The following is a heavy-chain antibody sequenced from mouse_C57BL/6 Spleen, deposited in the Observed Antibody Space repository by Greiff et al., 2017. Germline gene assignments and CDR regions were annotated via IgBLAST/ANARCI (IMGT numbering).Heavy chain of an antibody. CDR2: IYPRSGNT. CDR1: GYTFTSYG. Sequence: VQLQQSGAELARPGASVKLSCKASGYTFTSYGISWVKQRPGQGLEWIGEIYPRSGNTYYNEKFKGKATLTADKSSSTAYMELRSLTSEDSAVYFCARNYGSRRYYAMDYWGQGTSVTVSS. V-gene: IGHV1-81*01. J-gene: IGHJ4*01. CDR3: ARNYGSRRYYAMDY. D-gene: IGHD1-1*01.